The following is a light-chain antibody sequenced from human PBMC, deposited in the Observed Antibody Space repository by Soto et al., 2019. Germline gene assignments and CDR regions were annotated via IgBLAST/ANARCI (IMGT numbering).Light chain of an antibody. V-gene: IGKV3-15*01. Sequence: IVRTHSPVTLSVSPGEIVALSVRASQSVSSNLAWYQQKPGQAPSLLIYGAFTRATGIPARFSGTGSGTEFTLTISSLQSEDFALYYCQQYNDWPLTFGQGTKVDIK. CDR1: QSVSSN. J-gene: IGKJ1*01. CDR3: QQYNDWPLT. CDR2: GAF.